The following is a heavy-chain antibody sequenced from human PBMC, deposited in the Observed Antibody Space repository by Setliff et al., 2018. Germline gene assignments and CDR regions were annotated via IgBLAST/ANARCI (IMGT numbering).Heavy chain of an antibody. Sequence: ASVKVSCKASGGTFTSYDINWVRQATGQGLEWMGWMNPNSGNTGYAQKFQGRATMTTDTSTSTAYMELRSLRSDDTAVYYCARVSEAAAAGFDYWGQGTLVTVSS. D-gene: IGHD6-13*01. J-gene: IGHJ4*02. CDR1: GGTFTSYD. CDR2: MNPNSGNT. V-gene: IGHV1-8*02. CDR3: ARVSEAAAAGFDY.